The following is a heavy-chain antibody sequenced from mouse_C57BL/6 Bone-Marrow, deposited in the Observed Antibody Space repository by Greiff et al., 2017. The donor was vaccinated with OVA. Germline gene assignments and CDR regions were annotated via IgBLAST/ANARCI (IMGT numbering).Heavy chain of an antibody. CDR3: ARSHYYGSSPYWYFDV. J-gene: IGHJ1*03. CDR2: FTMYSDAT. V-gene: IGHV1-49*01. CDR1: YFAFMARA. D-gene: IGHD1-1*01. Sequence: LQQSGAELVRPGSSVKLSCKDSYFAFMARAMHWVKQRPGHGLEWIGSFTMYSDATEYSENFKGKATLTANTSSSTAYMELSSLTSEDSAVYYCARSHYYGSSPYWYFDVWGTGTTVTVSS.